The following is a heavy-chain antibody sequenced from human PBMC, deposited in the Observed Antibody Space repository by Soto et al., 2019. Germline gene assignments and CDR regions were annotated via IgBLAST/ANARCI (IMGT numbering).Heavy chain of an antibody. J-gene: IGHJ4*02. V-gene: IGHV4-39*01. CDR1: GGSISNSSYL. Sequence: QLQLQESGPRLVKPSETLSLTCTVSGGSISNSSYLWGWIRQPPGKGLQWIGSVSYSGSTYYNPPLKGRVTISVDTSKTQTSLRLSSVTAADTAVYYCSRIEVSGPITGFDYWGQGALVTVSS. CDR3: SRIEVSGPITGFDY. CDR2: VSYSGST. D-gene: IGHD1-20*01.